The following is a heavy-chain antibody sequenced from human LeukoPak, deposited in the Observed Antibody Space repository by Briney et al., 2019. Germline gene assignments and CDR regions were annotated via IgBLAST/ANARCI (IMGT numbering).Heavy chain of an antibody. D-gene: IGHD2-21*02. Sequence: SETLSLTCTVSGGSISSYYWSWIRQPPGKGLEWIGYVYYSGSTNYNPSLKSRVTISVDTSKNQFSLKLSSVTAADTAVYYCARYYCAGVCYYFLHWGQGTLVTVSS. CDR2: VYYSGST. V-gene: IGHV4-59*01. CDR1: GGSISSYY. CDR3: ARYYCAGVCYYFLH. J-gene: IGHJ1*01.